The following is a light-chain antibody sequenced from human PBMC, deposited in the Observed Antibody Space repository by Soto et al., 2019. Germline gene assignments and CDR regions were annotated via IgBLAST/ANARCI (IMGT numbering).Light chain of an antibody. CDR3: QQSYSTLMYT. V-gene: IGKV1-39*01. J-gene: IGKJ2*01. CDR1: QRISSY. CDR2: AAS. Sequence: DIQMTQSPSSLSASVGDRGTITCRASQRISSYLNWYQQKPGKAPKLLIYAASSLQSGVPSRFSGSGSGTDLSLTISSLQPEDFASYYCQQSYSTLMYTFGQGTKLEIK.